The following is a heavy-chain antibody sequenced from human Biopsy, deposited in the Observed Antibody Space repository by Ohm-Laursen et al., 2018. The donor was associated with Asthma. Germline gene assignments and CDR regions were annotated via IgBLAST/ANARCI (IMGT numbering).Heavy chain of an antibody. V-gene: IGHV1-3*01. CDR2: ISVGNGKT. Sequence: GGPVKGFFKTSGYTFNNPVITWGRQAPAQRIGWMGWISVGNGKTKYSQKFQGRVTITRDTSARTAYMDLSSLRSEDTAVYYCARTYFDFLTGQVNDAFAIWGQGTVVTVSS. J-gene: IGHJ3*02. CDR1: GYTFNNPV. D-gene: IGHD3-9*01. CDR3: ARTYFDFLTGQVNDAFAI.